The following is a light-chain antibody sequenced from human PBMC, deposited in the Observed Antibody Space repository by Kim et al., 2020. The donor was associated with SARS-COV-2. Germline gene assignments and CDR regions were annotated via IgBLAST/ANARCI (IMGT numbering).Light chain of an antibody. CDR1: SSNNSGSND. V-gene: IGLV1-40*03. J-gene: IGLJ1*01. CDR3: ESWDGSLGDYV. CDR2: SDN. Sequence: RGTTTCCGGSSNNSGSNDVNWYQQLPGAAPKLLICSDNQRPSGVPDRFSGSKSGASASLAITGLQAEDEADYYCESWDGSLGDYVFGSGTKVTVL.